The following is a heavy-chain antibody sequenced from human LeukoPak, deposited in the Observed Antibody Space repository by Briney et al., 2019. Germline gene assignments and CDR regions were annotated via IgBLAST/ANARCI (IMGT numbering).Heavy chain of an antibody. CDR1: GFTFRDYW. J-gene: IGHJ6*02. V-gene: IGHV3-7*01. CDR2: IEPDGSEK. Sequence: ESLRLSCAASGFTFRDYWMTWVRQAAGKGLEWVASIEPDGSEKYYADSVKGRFTLSRDNVENSLYLQMNTLRVDDTAVYYCAQGHYHMDVGGHGTTVTVSS. CDR3: AQGHYHMDV.